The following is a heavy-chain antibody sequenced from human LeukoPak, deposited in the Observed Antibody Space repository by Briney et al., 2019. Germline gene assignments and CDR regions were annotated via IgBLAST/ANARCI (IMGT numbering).Heavy chain of an antibody. Sequence: GGTLRLSCVASGFTFSSYGMSWVRQAPGKGLEWVSAISGSGGSTYYADSVKGRFTISRDNSKNTLYLQMNSLRAEDTAVYYCARGPSGYHNTGGQGTLVTVSS. D-gene: IGHD5-12*01. J-gene: IGHJ4*02. V-gene: IGHV3-23*01. CDR3: ARGPSGYHNT. CDR2: ISGSGGST. CDR1: GFTFSSYG.